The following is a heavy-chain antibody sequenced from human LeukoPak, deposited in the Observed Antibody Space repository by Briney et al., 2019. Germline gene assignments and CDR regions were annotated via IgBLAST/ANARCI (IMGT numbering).Heavy chain of an antibody. CDR2: ISYDGSNK. J-gene: IGHJ4*02. CDR3: AREIGVLTDY. D-gene: IGHD2-21*01. CDR1: GFTFGSYA. Sequence: GGSLRLSCAASGFTFGSYAMHWVRQAPGKGLEWVAVISYDGSNKYYADSVKGRFTISRDNSKNTLYLQMNSLRAEDTAVYYCAREIGVLTDYWGQGTLVTVSS. V-gene: IGHV3-30-3*01.